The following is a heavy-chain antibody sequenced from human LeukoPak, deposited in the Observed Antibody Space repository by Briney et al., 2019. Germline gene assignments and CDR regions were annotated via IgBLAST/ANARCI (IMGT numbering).Heavy chain of an antibody. CDR3: ARQEGSSWYFHYMDV. D-gene: IGHD6-13*01. Sequence: PSETLSLTCTVSGASMSNYYWSWIRQPPGKGLEWIGHFYYSGSTNYNPSLRSRVTISVDSSKNQFSLKLSSVTAADTAVYCCARQEGSSWYFHYMDVWGRGTTVTVSS. V-gene: IGHV4-59*08. J-gene: IGHJ6*03. CDR2: FYYSGST. CDR1: GASMSNYY.